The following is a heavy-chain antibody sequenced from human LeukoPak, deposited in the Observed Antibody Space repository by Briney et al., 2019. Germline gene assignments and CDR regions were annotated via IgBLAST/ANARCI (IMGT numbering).Heavy chain of an antibody. D-gene: IGHD5-24*01. J-gene: IGHJ4*02. V-gene: IGHV3-13*01. CDR1: GFIFDNYA. Sequence: GGSLRLSCAASGFIFDNYAMHWVRQATGKGLEWVSAIGTAGDTYYPGSVKGRFTISRENAKNSLYLQMNSLRAEDTAVYYCARAMATTIDYWGQGTLVTVSS. CDR3: ARAMATTIDY. CDR2: IGTAGDT.